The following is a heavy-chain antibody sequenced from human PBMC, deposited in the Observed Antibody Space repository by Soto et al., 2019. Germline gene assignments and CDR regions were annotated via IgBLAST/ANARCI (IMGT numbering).Heavy chain of an antibody. V-gene: IGHV1-3*01. Sequence: ASVELSCKDCGYTFTSYAMHWVRQAHGQRLEWMGWINAGNGNTKYSQKFQGRVTITRDTSASTAYMELSSLRSEDTAVYYCARDTSDYWGQGTLVTVSS. CDR1: GYTFTSYA. J-gene: IGHJ4*02. D-gene: IGHD3-16*01. CDR2: INAGNGNT. CDR3: ARDTSDY.